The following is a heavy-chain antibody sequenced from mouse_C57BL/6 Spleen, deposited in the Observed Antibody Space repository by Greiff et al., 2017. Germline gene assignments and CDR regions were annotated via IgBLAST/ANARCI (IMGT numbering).Heavy chain of an antibody. J-gene: IGHJ1*03. CDR2: ISSGSSTI. V-gene: IGHV5-17*01. CDR1: GFTFSDYG. CDR3: ARASTVVAEWYFDV. Sequence: EVNVVASGGGLVKPGGSLKLSCAASGFTFSDYGMHWVRQAPEKGLEWVAYISSGSSTIYYADTVKGRFTISRDNAKNTLFLQMTSLRSEDTAMYYCARASTVVAEWYFDVWGTGTTVTVAS. D-gene: IGHD1-1*01.